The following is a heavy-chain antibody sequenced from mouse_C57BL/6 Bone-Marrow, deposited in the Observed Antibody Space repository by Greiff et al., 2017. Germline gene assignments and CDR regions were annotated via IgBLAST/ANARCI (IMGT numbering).Heavy chain of an antibody. CDR3: ARYYDGYYFDV. CDR1: GYTFTSYW. Sequence: QVQLQQPGAELVKPGASVKLSCKASGYTFTSYWMHWVKQRPGQGLEWIGMIHPNSGSTNYNEKFKSKATLTVDKSSSTAYMQLSSLTSEDSAVYYCARYYDGYYFDVWGTGTTVTVSS. D-gene: IGHD2-3*01. CDR2: IHPNSGST. J-gene: IGHJ1*03. V-gene: IGHV1-64*01.